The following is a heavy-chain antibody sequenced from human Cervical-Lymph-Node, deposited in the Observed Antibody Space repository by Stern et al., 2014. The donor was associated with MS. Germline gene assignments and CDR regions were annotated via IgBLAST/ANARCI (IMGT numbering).Heavy chain of an antibody. J-gene: IGHJ4*02. CDR2: ISYDGNK. CDR3: AKDTEGGHKAMAD. D-gene: IGHD1-26*01. V-gene: IGHV3-30*02. CDR1: GFTFRDYA. Sequence: MHLVESGRGVVQPGRSLRISCSVSGFTFRDYAMHWIRQAPGKGLEWGELISYDGNKFYGDSVEGRFTISRDNSKNTLYLQMSSLRAEDTALYYCAKDTEGGHKAMADWGQGTLVTVSS.